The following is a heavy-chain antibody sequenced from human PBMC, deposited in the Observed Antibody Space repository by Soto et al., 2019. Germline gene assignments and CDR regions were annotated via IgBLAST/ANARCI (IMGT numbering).Heavy chain of an antibody. CDR2: IYSGGST. CDR1: GFTVSSNS. D-gene: IGHD2-15*01. V-gene: IGHV3-53*01. Sequence: LRLSCAASGFTVSSNSMSWVRQSPGKGLEWVSVIYSGGSTYYADSVKGRFTISRDNSKNTLYLQMNSLRAEDTAVYYCASCGGGSCYAPFAFDIWGQGTMVTVSS. CDR3: ASCGGGSCYAPFAFDI. J-gene: IGHJ3*02.